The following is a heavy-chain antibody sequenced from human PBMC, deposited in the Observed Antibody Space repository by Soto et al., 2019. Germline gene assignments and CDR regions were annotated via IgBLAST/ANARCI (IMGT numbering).Heavy chain of an antibody. CDR2: INHSGST. J-gene: IGHJ6*02. CDR3: ARGSTAAGDGMDV. CDR1: GGSFSGYY. V-gene: IGHV4-34*01. Sequence: PSETLSLTCAVYGGSFSGYYWSWIRQPPGKGLEWIGEINHSGSTNYNPSLKSRVTISVDTSKNQFSLKLSSVTAADTAVYYCARGSTAAGDGMDVWGQGTTVTVSS. D-gene: IGHD6-13*01.